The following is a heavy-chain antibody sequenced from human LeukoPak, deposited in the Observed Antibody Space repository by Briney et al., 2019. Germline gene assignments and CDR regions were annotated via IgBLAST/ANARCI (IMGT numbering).Heavy chain of an antibody. CDR3: AGFIVVVVAATS. Sequence: SETLSLTCTVPGGSISSSSYYWGWIRQPPGKGLEWIGSIYYSGSTYYNPSLKSRVTISVDTSKNQFSLKLSSVTAADTAVYYCAGFIVVVVAATSWGQGTLVTVSS. D-gene: IGHD2-15*01. V-gene: IGHV4-39*01. CDR1: GGSISSSSYY. J-gene: IGHJ4*02. CDR2: IYYSGST.